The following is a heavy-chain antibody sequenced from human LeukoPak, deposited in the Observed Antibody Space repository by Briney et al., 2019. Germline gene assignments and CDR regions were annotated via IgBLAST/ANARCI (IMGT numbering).Heavy chain of an antibody. Sequence: PSETLSLTCAVYGGSFSGYYWSWIRQPPGKGLEWIGEINHSGSTNYNPSLKSRVTISVDTSKNQFSLKLSSVTAADTAVYYCARGPLGYGSSTSYYRGRFAGPNFDYWGRGTLVTVSS. CDR2: INHSGST. D-gene: IGHD2-2*02. CDR1: GGSFSGYY. J-gene: IGHJ4*02. V-gene: IGHV4-34*01. CDR3: ARGPLGYGSSTSYYRGRFAGPNFDY.